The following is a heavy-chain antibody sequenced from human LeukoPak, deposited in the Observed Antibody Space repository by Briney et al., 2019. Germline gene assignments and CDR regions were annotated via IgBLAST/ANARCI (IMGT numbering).Heavy chain of an antibody. CDR3: ARGRSRIAVAGPNVTAIVYYYGMDV. V-gene: IGHV4-4*07. CDR1: GGSISSYY. D-gene: IGHD6-19*01. Sequence: SETLSLTCTVSGGSISSYYWSWIRQPAGKGLEWIGRIYTSGSNNYNPSLKSQVTMSVDTSKNEFSQKVSSVTAAYTAVYYCARGRSRIAVAGPNVTAIVYYYGMDVWGQGTTVTVSS. CDR2: IYTSGSN. J-gene: IGHJ6*02.